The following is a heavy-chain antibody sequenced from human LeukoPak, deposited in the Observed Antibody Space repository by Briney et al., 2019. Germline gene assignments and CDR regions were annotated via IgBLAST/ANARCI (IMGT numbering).Heavy chain of an antibody. CDR2: ISTGGGST. D-gene: IGHD3-3*01. V-gene: IGHV3-23*01. J-gene: IGHJ4*02. CDR1: GFTFSSYV. CDR3: ANTRSITIFGVVNFDY. Sequence: GGSLRLSCAASGFTFSSYVMAWVRQAPGKGLEWVSAISTGGGSTYYADSVKGRFTNSRDNSKDTLYLQMNSLRGEDTAVYYCANTRSITIFGVVNFDYWGQGTLVTVSS.